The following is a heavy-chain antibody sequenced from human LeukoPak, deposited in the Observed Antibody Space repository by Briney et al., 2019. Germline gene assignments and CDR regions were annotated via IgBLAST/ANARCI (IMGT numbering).Heavy chain of an antibody. Sequence: ASVKVSCKASGYTFTSYDINWVRQATGQGLEWMGWMNPNSGNTGYAQKFQGRVTMTRNTSISTAYMELSSLRSEDTAVYYCARVLQYGDYTDYWGQGTLVTVSS. J-gene: IGHJ4*02. CDR2: MNPNSGNT. CDR1: GYTFTSYD. D-gene: IGHD4-11*01. CDR3: ARVLQYGDYTDY. V-gene: IGHV1-8*01.